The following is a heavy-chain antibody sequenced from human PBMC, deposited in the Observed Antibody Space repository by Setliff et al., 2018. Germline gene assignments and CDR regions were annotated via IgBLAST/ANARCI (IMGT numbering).Heavy chain of an antibody. Sequence: SETLSLTCSVSGGSISSVYYWGWIRQSAGKELEWIGQIYTSWSTNYNPSLKSRVTISLDTSKNHFSLKLSSVTAADTAVYYCAGSTVTQVDYWGQGTLVTVSS. V-gene: IGHV4-61*09. CDR2: IYTSWST. CDR1: GGSISSVYY. D-gene: IGHD4-17*01. J-gene: IGHJ4*02. CDR3: AGSTVTQVDY.